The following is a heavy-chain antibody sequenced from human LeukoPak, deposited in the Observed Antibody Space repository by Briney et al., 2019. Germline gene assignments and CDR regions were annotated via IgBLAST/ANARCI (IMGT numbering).Heavy chain of an antibody. D-gene: IGHD3-22*01. V-gene: IGHV1-18*01. Sequence: ASVKVSCKASGYTFTSYGIGWVRQAPGQGLEWMGWISAYNGNTNYAQKLQGRVTMTTDTSTSTAYMELRSLRSDDTAVYYCARSPMYYYDSSGYYVFGGQGTLVTVSS. CDR3: ARSPMYYYDSSGYYVF. CDR1: GYTFTSYG. J-gene: IGHJ4*02. CDR2: ISAYNGNT.